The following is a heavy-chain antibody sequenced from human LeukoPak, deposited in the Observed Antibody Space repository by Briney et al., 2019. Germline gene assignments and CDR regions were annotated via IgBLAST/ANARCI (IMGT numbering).Heavy chain of an antibody. J-gene: IGHJ4*02. CDR2: ISSSSSVI. CDR3: ARDMGITGADDS. V-gene: IGHV3-48*01. D-gene: IGHD6-13*01. CDR1: GFPFSSYA. Sequence: PGGSLRLSCAASGFPFSSYAMNWVRQAPGKGLEWVSYISSSSSVIYYAESVKGRFTISRDNVRNSLFLQMNSLRVDDTAVYYCARDMGITGADDSWGQGTLVTVSS.